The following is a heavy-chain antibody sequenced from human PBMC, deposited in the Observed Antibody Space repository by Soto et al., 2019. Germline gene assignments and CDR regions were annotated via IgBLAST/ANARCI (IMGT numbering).Heavy chain of an antibody. D-gene: IGHD2-15*01. CDR3: AKDASCYSCGA. Sequence: SETLSLTCAVSGGSISSSSFYWGWFRQPPGKGLEWIGSIHYSGSTYYNPSLKSRVTISVDTSKNHFSLNLNSVTAADTAIYYCAKDASCYSCGAWGQGALVTVSS. V-gene: IGHV4-39*02. J-gene: IGHJ4*02. CDR2: IHYSGST. CDR1: GGSISSSSFY.